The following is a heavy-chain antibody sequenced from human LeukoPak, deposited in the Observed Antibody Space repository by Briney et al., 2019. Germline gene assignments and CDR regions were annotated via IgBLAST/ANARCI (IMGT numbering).Heavy chain of an antibody. CDR1: GFTFDDYA. D-gene: IGHD6-19*01. J-gene: IGHJ4*02. CDR3: AKSTGYSSCWYYFDY. Sequence: GGSLRLSCAASGFTFDDYAMHWCLQAPGKGLEWGSGISWNSGSISYADSVEGRFTISRDNAKNSLYLQMNSLRAEDTALYYCAKSTGYSSCWYYFDYWGQGTLVTVSS. CDR2: ISWNSGSI. V-gene: IGHV3-9*01.